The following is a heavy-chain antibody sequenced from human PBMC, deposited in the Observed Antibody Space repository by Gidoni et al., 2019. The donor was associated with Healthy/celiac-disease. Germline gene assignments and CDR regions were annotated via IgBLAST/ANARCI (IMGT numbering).Heavy chain of an antibody. CDR1: GGSISSYY. CDR2: IYYSGST. J-gene: IGHJ4*02. Sequence: QVQLQESGPGLVKPSETLSLTCTVSGGSISSYYWSWIRQPPGKRLEWIGYIYYSGSTNYNPSLKSRVTISVDTSKNQFSLKLSSVTAADTAVYYCARDSWPAGTIDYWGQGTLVTVSS. D-gene: IGHD6-19*01. V-gene: IGHV4-59*01. CDR3: ARDSWPAGTIDY.